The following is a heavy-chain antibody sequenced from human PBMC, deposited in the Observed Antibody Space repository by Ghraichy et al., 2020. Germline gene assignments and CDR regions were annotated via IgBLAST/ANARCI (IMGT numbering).Heavy chain of an antibody. CDR3: ARGSNYAFDI. CDR1: GDSVSSNSAH. J-gene: IGHJ3*02. CDR2: TYYRSKWYH. D-gene: IGHD2-8*01. V-gene: IGHV6-1*01. Sequence: SQTLSLTCAISGDSVSSNSAHWNWIRQSPSRGLEWLGRTYYRSKWYHDFAVSVKSRVTVNPDTSKNQFSLQLNSVTPEDTAVYYCARGSNYAFDIWGQGAMVTVFS.